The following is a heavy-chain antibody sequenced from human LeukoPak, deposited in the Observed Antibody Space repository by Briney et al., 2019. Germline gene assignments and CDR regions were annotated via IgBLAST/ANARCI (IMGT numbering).Heavy chain of an antibody. D-gene: IGHD3-10*02. CDR1: GYTFTSYG. Sequence: GASVKVSFKASGYTFTSYGISWVRQAPGQGLEWMGWISAYNGNTNYAQKLQGRVTMTTDTSTSTAYMELRRLRSDDTAVYYWARDVRRVYYYGMYVWGQGTADGVCS. CDR2: ISAYNGNT. V-gene: IGHV1-18*01. J-gene: IGHJ6*02. CDR3: ARDVRRVYYYGMYV.